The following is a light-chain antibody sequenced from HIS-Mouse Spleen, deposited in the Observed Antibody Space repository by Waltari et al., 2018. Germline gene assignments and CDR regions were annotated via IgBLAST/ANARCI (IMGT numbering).Light chain of an antibody. V-gene: IGLV2-14*01. J-gene: IGLJ1*01. Sequence: QSALTQPASVSGSPGQSITISCPGTRSHVGGYNFFALYQQHPGKAPKLMIYEVSNRPSGVSNRFSGSKSGNTASLTISGLQAEDEADYYCSSYTSSSTPYVFGTGTKVTVL. CDR3: SSYTSSSTPYV. CDR1: RSHVGGYNF. CDR2: EVS.